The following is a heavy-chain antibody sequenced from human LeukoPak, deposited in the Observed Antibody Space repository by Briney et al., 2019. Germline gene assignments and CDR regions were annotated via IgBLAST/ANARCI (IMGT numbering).Heavy chain of an antibody. CDR3: ARGRTGYQLLPTKKDYSYYYMDV. D-gene: IGHD2-2*01. CDR1: GGSFSGYY. Sequence: SETLSLTCAVYGGSFSGYYWSWIRQPPGKGLEWIGEINHSGSTNYNPSLKSRVTISVDTSMNQFSLKLSSVTAADTAVYYCARGRTGYQLLPTKKDYSYYYMDVWDKGTTVTVSS. CDR2: INHSGST. J-gene: IGHJ6*03. V-gene: IGHV4-34*01.